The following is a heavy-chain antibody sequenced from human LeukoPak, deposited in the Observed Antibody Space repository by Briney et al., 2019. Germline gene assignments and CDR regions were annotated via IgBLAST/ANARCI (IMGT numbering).Heavy chain of an antibody. CDR1: GGSISSYY. J-gene: IGHJ3*02. CDR3: ARSPYYYGSGSSMGAFDI. V-gene: IGHV4-59*01. CDR2: IYYSGST. D-gene: IGHD3-10*01. Sequence: SETLSLTCTVSGGSISSYYWSWIRQPPGKGLEWIGYIYYSGSTNYNPSLKSRVTISVDTSKNQFSLKLSSVTAADTAVYYCARSPYYYGSGSSMGAFDIWGQGTMVTVSS.